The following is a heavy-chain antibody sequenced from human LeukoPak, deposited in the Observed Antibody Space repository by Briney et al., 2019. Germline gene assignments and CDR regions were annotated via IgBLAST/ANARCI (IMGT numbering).Heavy chain of an antibody. V-gene: IGHV4-38-2*02. Sequence: PSETLSLTCTVSGYSISSGYYWGWIRQPPGKGLEWIGSIYYSGSTYYNPSLKSRVTISVDTSKNQFSLKLSSVTAADTAVYYCARGVTMVRGERYFDYWGQGTLVTVSS. D-gene: IGHD3-10*01. J-gene: IGHJ4*02. CDR2: IYYSGST. CDR1: GYSISSGYY. CDR3: ARGVTMVRGERYFDY.